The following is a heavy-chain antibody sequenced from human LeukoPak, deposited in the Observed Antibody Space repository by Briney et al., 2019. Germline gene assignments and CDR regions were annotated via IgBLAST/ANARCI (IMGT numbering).Heavy chain of an antibody. CDR1: GFTFSSYD. CDR3: ARRYRSNGLAFFDD. Sequence: GGSLRLSCAASGFTFSSYDMHWVRQAPGKGLEWVSLIWFDGSDKYYADSVKGRFTVSRDNSENTLRLQMTSLRADDTALYYCARRYRSNGLAFFDDWGQGTLVTVSS. V-gene: IGHV3-33*01. J-gene: IGHJ4*02. D-gene: IGHD3-16*02. CDR2: IWFDGSDK.